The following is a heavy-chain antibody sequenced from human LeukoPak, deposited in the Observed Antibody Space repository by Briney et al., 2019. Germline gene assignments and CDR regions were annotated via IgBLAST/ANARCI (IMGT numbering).Heavy chain of an antibody. CDR3: ARTAGEYNWNDVSDY. J-gene: IGHJ4*02. Sequence: PGGSLRLSCAASGFTFSSYWMSWVRQAPGKGLEWVANIKQDGSEKYYVDSVKGRFTISRDNAKNTLYLQMNSLRAEDTAVYYCARTAGEYNWNDVSDYWGQGTLVTVSS. D-gene: IGHD1-1*01. CDR2: IKQDGSEK. V-gene: IGHV3-7*01. CDR1: GFTFSSYW.